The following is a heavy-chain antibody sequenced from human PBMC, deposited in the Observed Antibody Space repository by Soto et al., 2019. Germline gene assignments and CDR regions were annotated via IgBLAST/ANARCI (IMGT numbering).Heavy chain of an antibody. Sequence: GGSLRLSCAASGFTFSSYGMHWVRQAPGKGLEWVAVISYDGSNKYYADSVKGRFTISRDNSKNTLYLQMNSLRAEDTAVYYCAKTPHYGDYIDYWGQGTLVTVSS. J-gene: IGHJ4*02. D-gene: IGHD4-17*01. CDR2: ISYDGSNK. CDR1: GFTFSSYG. CDR3: AKTPHYGDYIDY. V-gene: IGHV3-30*18.